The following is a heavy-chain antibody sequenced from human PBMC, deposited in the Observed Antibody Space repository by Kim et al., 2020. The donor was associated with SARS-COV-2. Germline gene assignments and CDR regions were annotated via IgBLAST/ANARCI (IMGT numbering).Heavy chain of an antibody. CDR3: ARDAKPHYYDSSGYGAFDV. D-gene: IGHD3-22*01. Sequence: GGSLRLSCEASGFSFSTYAMNWVRQAPGKGLQWVSGVSASGSRTYYAASVKGRFTISRDKSKNILYLQISSLKVEDTAVYYCARDAKPHYYDSSGYGAFDVWGQGTWVTVS. J-gene: IGHJ3*01. V-gene: IGHV3-23*01. CDR1: GFSFSTYA. CDR2: VSASGSRT.